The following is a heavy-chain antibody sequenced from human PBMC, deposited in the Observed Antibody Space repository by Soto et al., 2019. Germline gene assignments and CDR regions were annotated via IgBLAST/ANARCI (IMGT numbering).Heavy chain of an antibody. CDR2: IIPIFGTA. Sequence: QVQLVQSGADVKKPGSSVKVSCEVSGGTFSNYAFTWVRQGPGQGLEWMGGIIPIFGTANYARQFKGRVAISADKSTTTTYMELSNLTSEDTAVYYCAGVAETGYPSAWYYVDYWGQGSLVTVSS. CDR3: AGVAETGYPSAWYYVDY. V-gene: IGHV1-69*14. CDR1: GGTFSNYA. D-gene: IGHD6-19*01. J-gene: IGHJ4*02.